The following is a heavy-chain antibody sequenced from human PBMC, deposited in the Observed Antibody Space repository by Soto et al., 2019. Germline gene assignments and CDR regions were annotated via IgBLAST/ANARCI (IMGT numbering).Heavy chain of an antibody. J-gene: IGHJ5*02. D-gene: IGHD3-10*01. CDR2: INAGNGNT. Sequence: GASVKVSCKASGYTFTSYAMHWVRQAPGQRLEWMGWINAGNGNTKYSQKFQGRVTITRDTSASTAYMELSSLRSEDTAVYYCARDQTGLLWFGDRTAGFDPWGQGTLVTVSS. CDR3: ARDQTGLLWFGDRTAGFDP. V-gene: IGHV1-3*01. CDR1: GYTFTSYA.